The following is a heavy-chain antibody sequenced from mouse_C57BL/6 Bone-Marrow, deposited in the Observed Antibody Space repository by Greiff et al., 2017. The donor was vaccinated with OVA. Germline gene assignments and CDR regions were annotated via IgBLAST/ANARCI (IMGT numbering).Heavy chain of an antibody. Sequence: EVHLVESGGDLVKPGGSLKLSCAASGFTFSSYGMSWVRQTPDKRLEWVATISSGGSYTYYPDSVKGRFTISRDNAKNTLYLQMSSLKSEDTAMYYCARKDKFITTVVATNYYAMDYWGQGTSVTVSA. V-gene: IGHV5-6*01. CDR1: GFTFSSYG. CDR2: ISSGGSYT. CDR3: ARKDKFITTVVATNYYAMDY. D-gene: IGHD1-1*01. J-gene: IGHJ4*01.